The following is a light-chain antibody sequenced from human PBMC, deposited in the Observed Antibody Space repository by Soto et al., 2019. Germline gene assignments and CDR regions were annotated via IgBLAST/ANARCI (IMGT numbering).Light chain of an antibody. CDR1: SSDVGGYNY. Sequence: QSVLTLSASVSGSPGQSITISCTGTSSDVGGYNYVSWYQQHPGKAPKLMIYDVSNRPSGVSNRFSGSKSGNTASLTISGLQAQDEADYYCSSYTSSSSPGVVFGGGTKLTVL. CDR3: SSYTSSSSPGVV. V-gene: IGLV2-14*01. CDR2: DVS. J-gene: IGLJ2*01.